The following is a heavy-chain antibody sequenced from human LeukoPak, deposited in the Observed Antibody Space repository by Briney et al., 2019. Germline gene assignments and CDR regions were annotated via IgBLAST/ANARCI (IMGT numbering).Heavy chain of an antibody. V-gene: IGHV3-9*01. J-gene: IGHJ6*02. CDR1: GFTFDDYA. D-gene: IGHD5-18*01. CDR2: ISWNSAYV. CDR3: ARDAVDTANAV. Sequence: GGSLRLSCAASGFTFDDYAMHWVRQAPGKGLEWVSGISWNSAYVGYADSVKGRFTISRDNAKNTLYLQMNSLRAEDTAVYYCARDAVDTANAVWGQGTTVTVSS.